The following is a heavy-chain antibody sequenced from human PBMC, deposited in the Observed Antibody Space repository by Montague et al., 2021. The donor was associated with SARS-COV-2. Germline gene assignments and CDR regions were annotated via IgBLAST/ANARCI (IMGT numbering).Heavy chain of an antibody. CDR2: IYYSGST. D-gene: IGHD3-10*01. Sequence: SETLSLTCTVSGGSISCYYWSWIRQPPGKGLEWIGYIYYSGSTNYNPSLKSRVTISVDTSKNQFSLKLTSVTAADTAVYYCARGDGHYYGSGTYPYYWGQGTLVTVSS. CDR3: ARGDGHYYGSGTYPYY. CDR1: GGSISCYY. J-gene: IGHJ4*02. V-gene: IGHV4-59*01.